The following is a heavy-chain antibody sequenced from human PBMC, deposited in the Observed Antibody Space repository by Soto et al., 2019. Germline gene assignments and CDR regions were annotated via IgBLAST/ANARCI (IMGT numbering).Heavy chain of an antibody. CDR1: GFNVSSSY. J-gene: IGHJ6*03. CDR2: IYSGGGT. CDR3: AKEGFLECLSITDYYYSYMDV. Sequence: WGSLTLSCAASGFNVSSSYITWVCQAPGKGLEWVSVIYSGGGTYYADSVKGRFTISRDKSKNTLYLQMNSLRAEDTAVYYCAKEGFLECLSITDYYYSYMDVWGKGTTVTVS. V-gene: IGHV3-53*01. D-gene: IGHD3-3*01.